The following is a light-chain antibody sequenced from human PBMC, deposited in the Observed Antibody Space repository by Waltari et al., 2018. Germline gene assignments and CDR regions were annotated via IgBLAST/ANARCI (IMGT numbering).Light chain of an antibody. Sequence: SCGASQSVSSFLAWYQQNPDQAPRLLIYDASNRATGIPARFSGSGSGTDFTLTISSLEPEDFAVYFCQQRSNRPTFGEGTKVEIK. CDR3: QQRSNRPT. V-gene: IGKV3-11*01. J-gene: IGKJ1*01. CDR2: DAS. CDR1: QSVSSF.